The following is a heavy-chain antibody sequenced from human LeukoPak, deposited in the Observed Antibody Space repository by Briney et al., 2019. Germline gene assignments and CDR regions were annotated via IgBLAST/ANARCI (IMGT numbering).Heavy chain of an antibody. CDR3: ARGRIAAAVHSFDY. Sequence: GSLRLSCAASGFTFSDYYMSWIRQPPGKGLEWIGEINHSGSTNYNPSLKSRVTISVDTSKNQFSLKLSSVTAADTAVYYCARGRIAAAVHSFDYWGQGTLVTVSS. J-gene: IGHJ4*02. D-gene: IGHD6-13*01. CDR1: GFTFSDYY. V-gene: IGHV4-34*01. CDR2: INHSGST.